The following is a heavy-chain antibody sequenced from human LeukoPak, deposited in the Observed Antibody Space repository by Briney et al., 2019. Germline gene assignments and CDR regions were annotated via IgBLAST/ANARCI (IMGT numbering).Heavy chain of an antibody. D-gene: IGHD3-10*01. CDR2: IWYDGSNK. CDR3: ARDRHRNSGSYFDY. CDR1: GLTFSGYD. Sequence: GGSLRLSCAASGLTFSGYDMHWVRQAPGKGLEWVAVIWYDGSNKYYADSVKGRFTISRDNSKNTLYLQMNSLRAEDTAVYYCARDRHRNSGSYFDYWGQGTLVTVSS. V-gene: IGHV3-33*08. J-gene: IGHJ4*02.